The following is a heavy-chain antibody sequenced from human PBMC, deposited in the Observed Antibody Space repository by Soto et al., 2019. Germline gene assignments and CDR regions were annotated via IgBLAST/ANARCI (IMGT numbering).Heavy chain of an antibody. Sequence: GGSLRLSCAASGFAVNVNYMTWVRQAPGKGLEWVSFIYTDGRTFYVDSVKGQFTISRDDSENTVYLQMNSLRVEDTAMYYCARDPAVTTDYGLDVWGQGTTVTVSS. CDR2: IYTDGRT. J-gene: IGHJ6*02. CDR3: ARDPAVTTDYGLDV. D-gene: IGHD4-17*01. CDR1: GFAVNVNY. V-gene: IGHV3-53*01.